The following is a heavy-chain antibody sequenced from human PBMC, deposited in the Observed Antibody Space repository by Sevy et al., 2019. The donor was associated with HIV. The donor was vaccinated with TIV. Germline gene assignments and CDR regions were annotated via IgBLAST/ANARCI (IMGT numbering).Heavy chain of an antibody. J-gene: IGHJ4*02. CDR3: ARSEWLRLDYFDY. Sequence: GGSLRLSCAASGFTFSSYEMNWVRQAPGKGLEWVANIKQDGSEKYYVDSVKGRFTISRDNAKNSLYLQMNSLRAEDTAVYYCARSEWLRLDYFDYWGQGTLVTVSS. V-gene: IGHV3-7*03. D-gene: IGHD5-12*01. CDR2: IKQDGSEK. CDR1: GFTFSSYE.